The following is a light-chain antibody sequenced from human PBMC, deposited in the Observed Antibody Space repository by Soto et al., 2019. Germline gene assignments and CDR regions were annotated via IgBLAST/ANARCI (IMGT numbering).Light chain of an antibody. CDR1: QTVRSD. CDR2: GAS. V-gene: IGKV3-15*01. Sequence: EIVMTQSPATLSVSPGERATLSCRASQTVRSDLAWYQQKPGQAPRLLIYGASTRATGIPARFSGSGSGTEFTLTISSLRSEDSAVYYCQHYNNWPPMYTFGQGTKLEI. J-gene: IGKJ2*01. CDR3: QHYNNWPPMYT.